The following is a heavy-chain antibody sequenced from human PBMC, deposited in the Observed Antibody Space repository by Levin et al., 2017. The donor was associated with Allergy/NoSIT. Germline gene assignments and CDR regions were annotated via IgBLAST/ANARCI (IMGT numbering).Heavy chain of an antibody. J-gene: IGHJ4*02. Sequence: SETLSLTCTVSRGSISSHDSYWSWIRQPPGTGLEWIGCIYYNGNTNYNPSLKSRVTISLDTSKNQFSLNLRSVTAADTAVYFCARGHDSRKVGYWGRGTLVTVSS. CDR3: ARGHDSRKVGY. D-gene: IGHD3-3*01. CDR2: IYYNGNT. V-gene: IGHV4-30-4*01. CDR1: RGSISSHDSY.